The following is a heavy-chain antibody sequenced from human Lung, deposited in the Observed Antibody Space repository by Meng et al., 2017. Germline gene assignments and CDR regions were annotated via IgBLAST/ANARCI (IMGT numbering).Heavy chain of an antibody. D-gene: IGHD4-11*01. CDR1: GWSFSDYY. CDR2: INHSGRT. Sequence: QVQLQQWGAGLLKTSATLSLTCVVSGWSFSDYYWSWIRQPPGKGLELIGEINHSGRTNYTPSLESRATISVDTSQNNLSLKLSSVTAADSAVYYCARGPTTMAHDFDYWGQGTLVTVSS. V-gene: IGHV4-34*01. J-gene: IGHJ4*02. CDR3: ARGPTTMAHDFDY.